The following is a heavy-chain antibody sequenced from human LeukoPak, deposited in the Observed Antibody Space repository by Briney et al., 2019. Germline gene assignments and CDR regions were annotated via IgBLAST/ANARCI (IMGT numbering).Heavy chain of an antibody. CDR2: ISGSGGST. CDR3: AKDRSGGSCFDY. CDR1: GFTFSSYG. Sequence: GGSLRLSCAASGFTFSSYGMSWVRQAPGKGLEWVSAISGSGGSTYYADSVKGRFTISRDNSKNTLYLQMDSLRAEDTAVYYCAKDRSGGSCFDYWGQGTLVTVSS. D-gene: IGHD2-15*01. J-gene: IGHJ4*02. V-gene: IGHV3-23*01.